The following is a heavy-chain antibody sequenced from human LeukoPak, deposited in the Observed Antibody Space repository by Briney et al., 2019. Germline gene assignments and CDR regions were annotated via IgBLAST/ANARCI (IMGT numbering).Heavy chain of an antibody. CDR1: GFTFSSYE. CDR2: ISSSGSTI. Sequence: GGSLRLSCAASGFTFSSYEMNWVRQAPGKGLEWVSYISSSGSTIYYADSVKGRFTISRDNSKNTLYLQMNSLRAEDTAVYYCAKDPGLTVTPVGFDYWGQGTLVTVSS. V-gene: IGHV3-48*03. CDR3: AKDPGLTVTPVGFDY. J-gene: IGHJ4*02. D-gene: IGHD4-17*01.